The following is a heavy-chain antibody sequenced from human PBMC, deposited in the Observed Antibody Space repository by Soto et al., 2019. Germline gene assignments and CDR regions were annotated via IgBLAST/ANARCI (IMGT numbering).Heavy chain of an antibody. D-gene: IGHD5-12*01. Sequence: PSETLSLTCTVSGGSISSGDYYWSWIRQPPGKGLEWIGYIYYSGSTYYNPSLKSRVTISVDTSKNQFSLKLSSVTAADTAVYYCARDRRRDGYNRDFYFDYWGQGTLVPVSS. CDR2: IYYSGST. CDR1: GGSISSGDYY. CDR3: ARDRRRDGYNRDFYFDY. J-gene: IGHJ4*02. V-gene: IGHV4-30-4*01.